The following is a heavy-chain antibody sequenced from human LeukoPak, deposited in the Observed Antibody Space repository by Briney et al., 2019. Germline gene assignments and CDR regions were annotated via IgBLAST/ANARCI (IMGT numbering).Heavy chain of an antibody. V-gene: IGHV4-4*02. CDR3: AGLVGRYSSGLYYYYFDY. CDR1: GDSINSLDL. Sequence: SETLSLTCTVSGDSINSLDLWSWVRPPPGKGLEWIGEMYLSGTTHSNPSVKSRVTISIDKSKNQFFLNLSSVTAADTAVYYCAGLVGRYSSGLYYYYFDYWGQGTLVTVSS. CDR2: MYLSGTT. D-gene: IGHD3-22*01. J-gene: IGHJ4*02.